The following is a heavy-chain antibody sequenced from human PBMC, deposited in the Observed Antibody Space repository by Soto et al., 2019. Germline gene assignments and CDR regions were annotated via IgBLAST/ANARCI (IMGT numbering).Heavy chain of an antibody. CDR2: IIPIFGTA. CDR3: ARVVRRYSSGWYGDAFDI. V-gene: IGHV1-69*13. CDR1: GGTFSSYA. D-gene: IGHD6-19*01. Sequence: ASVKVSCKASGGTFSSYAISWVRQAPGQGLEWMGGIIPIFGTANYAQKFQGRVTITADESTSTAYMELSSLRSEDTAVYYCARVVRRYSSGWYGDAFDIWGQGTMVTVSS. J-gene: IGHJ3*02.